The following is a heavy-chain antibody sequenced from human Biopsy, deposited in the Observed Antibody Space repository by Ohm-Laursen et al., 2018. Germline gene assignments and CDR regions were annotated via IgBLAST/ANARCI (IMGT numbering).Heavy chain of an antibody. V-gene: IGHV4-34*01. D-gene: IGHD6-19*01. CDR2: INHRGYT. CDR1: GGSISSYY. Sequence: SDTLSLTCAVSGGSISSYYWSWIRQPPGKGLEWIGEINHRGYTDYNASLKGRVSISVDTSKNQLSLNLTSVTAADTAVFYCARSGQWTRYYFDYWGHGTLVTVSP. J-gene: IGHJ4*01. CDR3: ARSGQWTRYYFDY.